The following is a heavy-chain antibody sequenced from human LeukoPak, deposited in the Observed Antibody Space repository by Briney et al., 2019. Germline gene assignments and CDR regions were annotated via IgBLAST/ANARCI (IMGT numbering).Heavy chain of an antibody. CDR1: GFTFSTYW. J-gene: IGHJ6*02. V-gene: IGHV3-23*01. CDR3: AKDRPHSNYYYYGMDV. Sequence: PGGSLRLSCAASGFTFSTYWMTWFRQAPGKGLEWVSAISGSGGSTYYADSVKGRFTISRDNSKNTLYLQMNSLRAEDTAVYYCAKDRPHSNYYYYGMDVWGQGTTVTVSS. D-gene: IGHD4-11*01. CDR2: ISGSGGST.